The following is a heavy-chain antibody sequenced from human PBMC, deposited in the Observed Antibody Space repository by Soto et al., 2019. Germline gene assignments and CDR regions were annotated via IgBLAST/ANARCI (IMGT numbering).Heavy chain of an antibody. Sequence: ASVRVSCKASGYTFTSYYMHWVRQAPGQGLEWMGIINPSGGSTSYAQKFQGRVTMTRDTSTSTVYMELSSLRSEDTAVYYCARDKNLFADDYGDENWFDPWGQGTLVTVSS. D-gene: IGHD4-17*01. CDR2: INPSGGST. CDR3: ARDKNLFADDYGDENWFDP. J-gene: IGHJ5*02. V-gene: IGHV1-46*01. CDR1: GYTFTSYY.